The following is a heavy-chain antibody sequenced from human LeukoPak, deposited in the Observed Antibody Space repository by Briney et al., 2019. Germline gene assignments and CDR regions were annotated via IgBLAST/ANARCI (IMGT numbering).Heavy chain of an antibody. D-gene: IGHD3-16*02. CDR3: TRGAADYVWGSYRYTLDY. V-gene: IGHV3-49*03. J-gene: IGHJ4*02. Sequence: GGSLRLSCTASGFTFGDYAMSWFRQAPGKGLEWVGFIRSKAYGGTTEYAASVKGRFTISRDDSKSIAYLQMNSLKTEDTAVYYCTRGAADYVWGSYRYTLDYWGQGTLVTVSS. CDR2: IRSKAYGGTT. CDR1: GFTFGDYA.